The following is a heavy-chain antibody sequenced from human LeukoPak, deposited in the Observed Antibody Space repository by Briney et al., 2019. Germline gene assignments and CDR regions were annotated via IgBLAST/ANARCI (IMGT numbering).Heavy chain of an antibody. CDR2: IYYSGST. V-gene: IGHV4-59*01. CDR1: GGSISSYY. CDR3: ARIRSAAYYDILTGYDSRGAFDI. Sequence: PSETLSLTCTVSGGSISSYYWSWIRQPPGKGLEWIGYIYYSGSTNYNPSLKSRVTISVATSKNQFSLKLSSVTAADTAVYYCARIRSAAYYDILTGYDSRGAFDIWGQGTMVTVSS. D-gene: IGHD3-9*01. J-gene: IGHJ3*02.